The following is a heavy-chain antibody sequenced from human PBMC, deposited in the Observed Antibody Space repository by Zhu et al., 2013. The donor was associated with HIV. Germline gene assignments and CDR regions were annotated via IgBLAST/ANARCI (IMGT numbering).Heavy chain of an antibody. CDR3: ARDRGSDTVFDP. Sequence: QVQLVQSGAEVKKPGASVKVSCKASGYTFTSYAMHWVRQAPGQRLEWMGWINAGNGNTKYSQKFQGRVTITRDTSASTAYMELSSLRSEDTAVYYCARDRGSDTVFDPWGQGTLVTVSS. CDR2: INAGNGNT. CDR1: GYTFTSYA. D-gene: IGHD3-10*01. V-gene: IGHV1-3*01. J-gene: IGHJ5*02.